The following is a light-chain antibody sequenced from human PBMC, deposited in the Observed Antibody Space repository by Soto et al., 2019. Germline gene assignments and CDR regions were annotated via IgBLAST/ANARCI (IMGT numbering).Light chain of an antibody. V-gene: IGKV3-20*01. J-gene: IGKJ1*01. CDR2: SAS. CDR1: QRVNPFY. CDR3: QYYGSSPST. Sequence: EIVLTQSPGTLSLATGERATLSCRASQRVNPFYLARYQQKHGQAPRLLIYSASSRATGNPDRFSGSGAGTDFTLTISRLEPEEVVVNYCQYYGSSPSTFGHGTKVEIK.